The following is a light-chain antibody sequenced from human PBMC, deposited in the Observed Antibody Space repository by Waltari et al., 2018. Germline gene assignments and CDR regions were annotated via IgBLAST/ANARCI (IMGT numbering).Light chain of an antibody. CDR2: YNP. V-gene: IGLV1-51*01. Sequence: QSVLTQPPSVSATPGQKVTISCSGSSSNIGSGYVSWYQQLTGTAPKLLINYNPGRTAVFPDRVAGYKSGTSATMDISGLQTGEEADYYCGTWDTNLRAGVFGGGTKLTVL. J-gene: IGLJ2*01. CDR3: GTWDTNLRAGV. CDR1: SSNIGSGY.